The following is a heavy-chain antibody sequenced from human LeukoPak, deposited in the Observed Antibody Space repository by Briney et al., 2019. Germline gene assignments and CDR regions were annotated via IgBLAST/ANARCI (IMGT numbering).Heavy chain of an antibody. CDR1: GFTFSSYG. CDR3: ARMDYSNTWTAFDI. Sequence: PGGSLRLSCAASGFTFSSYGMHWVRQAPGKGLEWVAVISYDGSNKYYADSVKGRFTISRNNAKNSLYLQMNSLRAEDTAVYYCARMDYSNTWTAFDIWGQGTMVTVSS. J-gene: IGHJ3*02. D-gene: IGHD4-11*01. V-gene: IGHV3-30*03. CDR2: ISYDGSNK.